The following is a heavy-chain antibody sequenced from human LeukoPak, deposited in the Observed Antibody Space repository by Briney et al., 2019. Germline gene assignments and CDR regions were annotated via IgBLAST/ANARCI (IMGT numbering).Heavy chain of an antibody. D-gene: IGHD6-13*01. Sequence: GGSLRLSCAASGFTFSSYPMHWVRQAPGKGLEWVAVISYDGSNKYYADSVKGRFTISRDNSKNTLYLQMNSLRAEDTAVYYCARDKLLEQQLTRHNWFDPWGQGTLVTVSS. V-gene: IGHV3-30-3*01. J-gene: IGHJ5*02. CDR1: GFTFSSYP. CDR2: ISYDGSNK. CDR3: ARDKLLEQQLTRHNWFDP.